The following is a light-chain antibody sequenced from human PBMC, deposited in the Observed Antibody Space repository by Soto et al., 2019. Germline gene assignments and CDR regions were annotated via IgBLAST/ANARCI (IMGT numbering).Light chain of an antibody. J-gene: IGKJ4*01. V-gene: IGKV1-16*02. CDR3: QQYTSYPLT. CDR1: QGIGNY. Sequence: DFLMTQSPSSLSASVGDRVTISCRASQGIGNYLDWFQQKPGKAPNSLIYAASSLQSGVPSKFSGSGSGTDFTLTISSLQPEDFATYYCQQYTSYPLTFGGGTKVEIK. CDR2: AAS.